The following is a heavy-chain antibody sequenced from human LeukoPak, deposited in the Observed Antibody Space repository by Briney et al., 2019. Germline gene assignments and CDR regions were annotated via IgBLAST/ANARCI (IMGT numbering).Heavy chain of an antibody. CDR1: GFTFTTYW. J-gene: IGHJ4*02. Sequence: HSGGSLRLSCAASGFTFTTYWMSWVRQAPGKGLEWVAQIRPDGSEKYYVDSVKGRFTISRDNAKNSLDLQMSSLRADDTAVYYCARGGSSRFGQWGQGTLVTVSS. D-gene: IGHD6-13*01. V-gene: IGHV3-7*04. CDR3: ARGGSSRFGQ. CDR2: IRPDGSEK.